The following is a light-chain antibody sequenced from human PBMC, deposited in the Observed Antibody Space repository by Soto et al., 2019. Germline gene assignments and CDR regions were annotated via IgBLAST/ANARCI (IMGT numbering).Light chain of an antibody. J-gene: IGKJ1*01. CDR3: QQLTNYPRT. Sequence: DIQLTQSPSFLSASVGDRVTITCRASQGISSYLAWYQQKPGKAPKLLIYGASTLQSGVPSRLSGSGSGTEFTLSISSLQPEDFATYHCQQLTNYPRTFGQGTKVDIK. CDR1: QGISSY. CDR2: GAS. V-gene: IGKV1-9*01.